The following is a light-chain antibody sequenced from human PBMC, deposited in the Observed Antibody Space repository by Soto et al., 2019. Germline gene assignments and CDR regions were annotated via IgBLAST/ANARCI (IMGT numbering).Light chain of an antibody. J-gene: IGLJ2*01. CDR3: SSYAGSNNHVV. CDR2: EVS. Sequence: QSVLTQPPSASGSPGQSVTISCTGTTGDVGGNTYFSWYQQHPGKAPKLMIYEVSKRPSGVPDRFSGSKSGNTASLTVSGLQAEDEADYYCSSYAGSNNHVVFGGGTQLTVL. CDR1: TGDVGGNTY. V-gene: IGLV2-8*01.